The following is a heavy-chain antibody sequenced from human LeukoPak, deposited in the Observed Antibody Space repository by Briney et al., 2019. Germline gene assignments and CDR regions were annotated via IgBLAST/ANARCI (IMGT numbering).Heavy chain of an antibody. D-gene: IGHD3-22*01. CDR1: GGSISSYY. J-gene: IGHJ6*03. Sequence: PSETLSLTCTVSGGSISSYYWSWLRQPPGKGLEWLGYIYYSGSTNYNPSLKSRVTISVDTSKNQFSLKLSSVTAADTAVYYCARQYPYYYDSSGNHYYYYMDVWGKGTTVTVSS. V-gene: IGHV4-59*08. CDR3: ARQYPYYYDSSGNHYYYYMDV. CDR2: IYYSGST.